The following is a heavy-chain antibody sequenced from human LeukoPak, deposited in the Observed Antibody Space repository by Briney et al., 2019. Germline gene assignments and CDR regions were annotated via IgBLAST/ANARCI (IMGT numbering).Heavy chain of an antibody. CDR1: GFSVSSDY. CDR2: IYSGGSK. Sequence: GGSLRLSCTASGFSVSSDYVSWVRQAPGKGLEWVSNIYSGGSKYYADSVKGRFTISRDNAKNSLYLQMNSLRAEDTAVYYCARVGWVLRYAFDIWGQGTMVTVSS. V-gene: IGHV3-53*01. J-gene: IGHJ3*02. CDR3: ARVGWVLRYAFDI. D-gene: IGHD3-16*01.